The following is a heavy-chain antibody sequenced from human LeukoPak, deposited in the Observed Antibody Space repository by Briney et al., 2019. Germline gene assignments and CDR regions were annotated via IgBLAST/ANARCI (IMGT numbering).Heavy chain of an antibody. CDR1: GYIFASYW. V-gene: IGHV5-51*01. CDR2: IYPGDSDT. Sequence: GESLKISCKGSGYIFASYWIGWVRQMPGKGLEWMGIIYPGDSDTRYSPSFQGQVTISADKSISTAYLQWSSLKASDTAMYYCARVRDSSASYYFDYWGQRTLVTVSS. D-gene: IGHD3-22*01. CDR3: ARVRDSSASYYFDY. J-gene: IGHJ4*02.